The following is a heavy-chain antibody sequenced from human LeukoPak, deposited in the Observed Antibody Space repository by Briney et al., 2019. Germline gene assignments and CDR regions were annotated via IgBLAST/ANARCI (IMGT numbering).Heavy chain of an antibody. V-gene: IGHV4-39*01. Sequence: KPSETLSLTFTVSGGSISSSSYYWGWIRQPPGKGLEWIGSIYYSGSTYYNPSLKRRVTISVDTSKNQFSLKLSSVTAADTAVYYCARSYYDFWSGYHYAFDIWGQGTMVTVSS. CDR1: GGSISSSSYY. CDR3: ARSYYDFWSGYHYAFDI. CDR2: IYYSGST. D-gene: IGHD3-3*01. J-gene: IGHJ3*02.